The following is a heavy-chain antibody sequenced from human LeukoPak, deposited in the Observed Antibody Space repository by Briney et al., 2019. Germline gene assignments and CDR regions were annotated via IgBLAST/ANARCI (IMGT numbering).Heavy chain of an antibody. CDR3: AYQYTSSPYAHFYR. V-gene: IGHV2-5*02. Sequence: SGPTLVNPTQTLTLTCTFAGFSLTTDGVSVSWIRQPPGKSLEWLALIYWDDDKRYSPSLRSRLTIYKDTSRNQVVLTMADMYPVDTATYHCAYQYTSSPYAHFYRWGQGTLVTVSS. CDR2: IYWDDDK. J-gene: IGHJ1*01. D-gene: IGHD6-13*01. CDR1: GFSLTTDGVS.